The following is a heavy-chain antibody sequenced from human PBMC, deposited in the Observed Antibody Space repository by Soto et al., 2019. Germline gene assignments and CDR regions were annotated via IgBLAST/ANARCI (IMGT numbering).Heavy chain of an antibody. J-gene: IGHJ6*02. CDR3: AKDGVGGRYAYVYGMDV. CDR2: ISYDGRTK. D-gene: IGHD1-26*01. V-gene: IGHV3-30*18. CDR1: GITFSSYG. Sequence: QVQLVESGGGVVQPGRSLRLSCAASGITFSSYGMHWVRQAPGKGLEWVAFISYDGRTKYYAESVKGRLTISRDNPKNTMFLEMNSLRVEDTAVYYGAKDGVGGRYAYVYGMDVWGQGTTVTVSS.